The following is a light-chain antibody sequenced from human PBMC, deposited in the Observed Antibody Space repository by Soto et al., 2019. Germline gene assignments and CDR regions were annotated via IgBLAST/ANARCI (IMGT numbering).Light chain of an antibody. Sequence: AIRMTQSPSSFSASTGDRVTITCRASQGISSYLAWYQQKPGKAPKLLIYAASTLQSGVPSRFSGSGSGTDFTLTISCLQSEDFATYYCQQYNKRPLTSGGGTKV. CDR1: QGISSY. V-gene: IGKV1-8*01. J-gene: IGKJ4*01. CDR2: AAS. CDR3: QQYNKRPLT.